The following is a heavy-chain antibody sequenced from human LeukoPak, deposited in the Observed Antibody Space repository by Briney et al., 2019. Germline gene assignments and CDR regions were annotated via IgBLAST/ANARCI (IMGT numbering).Heavy chain of an antibody. CDR2: VLTDGSRI. V-gene: IGHV3-74*01. CDR1: GFTFSSYS. Sequence: GGSLRLSCAASGFTFSSYSMNWVRQAPGKGLVWVSRVLTDGSRISYADSVKGRFTISRDNAKKTLYLEMDSLRAEDTAVYYCARVAVGGTRAFDIWGQGTTVTVSS. D-gene: IGHD6-19*01. J-gene: IGHJ3*02. CDR3: ARVAVGGTRAFDI.